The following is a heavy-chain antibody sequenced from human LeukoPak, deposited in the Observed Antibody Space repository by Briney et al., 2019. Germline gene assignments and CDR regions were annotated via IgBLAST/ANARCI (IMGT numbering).Heavy chain of an antibody. CDR2: INPNSGGT. D-gene: IGHD3-10*01. J-gene: IGHJ5*02. CDR3: ASRDYYGSFDP. V-gene: IGHV1-2*02. CDR1: GYTFTGYY. Sequence: ASVKISCKASGYTFTGYYMHWVRQAPGQGLEWMGWINPNSGGTNYAQKFQGRVTMTRDTSISTAYMELSSLRSEDTAVYYCASRDYYGSFDPWGQGTLVTVSS.